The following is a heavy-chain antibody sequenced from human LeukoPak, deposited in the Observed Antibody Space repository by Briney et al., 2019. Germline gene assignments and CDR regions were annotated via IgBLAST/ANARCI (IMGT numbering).Heavy chain of an antibody. Sequence: GGSLRLSCAASGFPFSSYTMHWVRQAPGKGLEWLAVISYDGSNKYYADSVKGRFTISRDNSKNTLYLQMSSLRAADTAVYYCARPQIRYCSTTSCYWFDYWGQGTLVTVSS. D-gene: IGHD2-2*01. CDR1: GFPFSSYT. CDR3: ARPQIRYCSTTSCYWFDY. V-gene: IGHV3-30-3*01. J-gene: IGHJ4*02. CDR2: ISYDGSNK.